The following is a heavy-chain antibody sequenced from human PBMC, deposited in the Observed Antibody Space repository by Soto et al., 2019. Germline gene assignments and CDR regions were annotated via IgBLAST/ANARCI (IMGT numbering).Heavy chain of an antibody. D-gene: IGHD2-2*01. CDR1: GFTVGSNY. CDR3: ASCYRYCGSTISLDV. J-gene: IGHJ6*04. Sequence: GGSLRLSCAASGFTVGSNYMSWVRQAPGKGLEWVSVIYSGGKTYYADSVKGRFTISRDDSKNTLYLQMNGLRAEDTAVYFCASCYRYCGSTISLDVWGKGTTVTVSS. V-gene: IGHV3-66*01. CDR2: IYSGGKT.